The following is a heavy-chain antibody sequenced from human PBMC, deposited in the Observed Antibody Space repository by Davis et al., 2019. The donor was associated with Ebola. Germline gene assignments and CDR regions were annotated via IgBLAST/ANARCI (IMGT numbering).Heavy chain of an antibody. CDR2: LWYDGSIK. CDR3: ARDVGSGPYVGGRFDP. V-gene: IGHV3-33*01. CDR1: GLAFSGNG. J-gene: IGHJ5*02. Sequence: GESLKISCAASGLAFSGNGMHWVRQAPGKGLEWVAILWYDGSIKYYADSVKGRFTISRDNFKNTLDLQMNSLTVEDTAVYYCARDVGSGPYVGGRFDPWGQGTLVIVSS. D-gene: IGHD1-26*01.